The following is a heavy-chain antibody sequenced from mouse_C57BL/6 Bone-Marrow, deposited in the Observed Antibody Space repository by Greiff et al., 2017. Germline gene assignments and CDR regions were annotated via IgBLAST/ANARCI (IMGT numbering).Heavy chain of an antibody. CDR1: GFTFRDYG. V-gene: IGHV5-17*01. CDR3: ARDYYGSSRYYAMDY. Sequence: EVQGVESGGGLVKPGGSLTLSCAASGFTFRDYGMHWVRQAPEKGLEWVAYISSGRSTIYYADTVKGRFTISRDNAKNTLFLQMTSLRSEDTAMYYCARDYYGSSRYYAMDYWGQGTSGTVSS. D-gene: IGHD1-1*01. J-gene: IGHJ4*01. CDR2: ISSGRSTI.